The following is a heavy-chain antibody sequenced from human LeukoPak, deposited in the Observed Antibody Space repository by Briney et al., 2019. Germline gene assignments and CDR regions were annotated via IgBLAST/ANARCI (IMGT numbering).Heavy chain of an antibody. CDR3: ARVLSWSVDY. V-gene: IGHV3-7*01. CDR1: GFTFSSCW. D-gene: IGHD6-13*01. J-gene: IGHJ4*01. CDR2: IKQDGSEK. Sequence: GGSLRLSCAASGFTFSSCWMSWVRQAPGKGLEWVANIKQDGSEKYYVDSVKGRFTISRDNAKNSLYLQMNSLRAEDTAVYYCARVLSWSVDYWGQGTLVTVSS.